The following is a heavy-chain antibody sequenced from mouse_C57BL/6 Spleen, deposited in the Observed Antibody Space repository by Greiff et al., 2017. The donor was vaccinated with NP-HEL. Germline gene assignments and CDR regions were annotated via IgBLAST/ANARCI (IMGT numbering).Heavy chain of an antibody. CDR2: ISSGSSTI. CDR1: GFTFSDYG. D-gene: IGHD3-2*02. CDR3: ARDSSGYGYFDV. V-gene: IGHV5-17*01. Sequence: EVQGVESGGGLVKPGGSLKLSCAASGFTFSDYGMHWVRQAPEKGLEWVAYISSGSSTIYYADTVKGRFTISRDNAKNTLFLQMTSLRSEDTAMDYCARDSSGYGYFDVWGTGTTVTVSS. J-gene: IGHJ1*03.